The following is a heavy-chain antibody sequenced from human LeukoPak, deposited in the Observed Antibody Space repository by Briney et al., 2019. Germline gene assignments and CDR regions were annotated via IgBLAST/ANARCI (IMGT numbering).Heavy chain of an antibody. J-gene: IGHJ5*02. CDR3: ARGNGYSYGKGWFDP. D-gene: IGHD5-18*01. CDR1: GGSISSSSYY. V-gene: IGHV4-39*07. Sequence: SETLSLTCTVPGGSISSSSYYWSWIRQPPGKGLEWIGEINHSGSTNYNPSLKTRVTISVDTSKNQFSLKLSSVTAADTAVYYCARGNGYSYGKGWFDPWGQGTLVTVSS. CDR2: INHSGST.